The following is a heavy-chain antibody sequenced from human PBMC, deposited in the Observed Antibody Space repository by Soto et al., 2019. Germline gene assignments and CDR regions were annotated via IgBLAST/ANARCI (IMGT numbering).Heavy chain of an antibody. J-gene: IGHJ5*02. V-gene: IGHV4-39*01. Sequence: QLQLQESGPGLVKPSETLSLTCTVSGGSISSSSYYWGWIRQPPGKGLEWIGSIYYSGSTYYNPSIHGRLXISVDTSKNQFSLKLSSVTAADTAVYYCASPKIAFYNWFDPWGQGTLVTVSS. CDR2: IYYSGST. CDR3: ASPKIAFYNWFDP. D-gene: IGHD3-3*02. CDR1: GGSISSSSYY.